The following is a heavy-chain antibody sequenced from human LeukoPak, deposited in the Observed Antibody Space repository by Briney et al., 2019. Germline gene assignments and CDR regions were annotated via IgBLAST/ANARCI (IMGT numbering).Heavy chain of an antibody. CDR3: ARRGHYYGSGSYYKLLPFDY. J-gene: IGHJ4*02. CDR2: IYPGDSDT. V-gene: IGHV5-51*01. CDR1: GYSFTSYW. Sequence: GESLKISCRGSGYSFTSYWIGWVRQMPGKGLEWMGIIYPGDSDTRYSPSFQGQVTISADKSISTAYLQWSSLKASDTAMYYCARRGHYYGSGSYYKLLPFDYWGQGTLVTVSS. D-gene: IGHD3-10*01.